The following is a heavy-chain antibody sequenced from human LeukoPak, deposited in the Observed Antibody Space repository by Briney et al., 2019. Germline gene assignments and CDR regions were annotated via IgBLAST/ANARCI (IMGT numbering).Heavy chain of an antibody. J-gene: IGHJ5*02. V-gene: IGHV3-74*01. Sequence: HPGGSLRLSCAASGFTFSSYWMHWVRQVPGKGLMWVSRINNDGTGTNYADSVKGRFTISRDNARNSLYLQMNSLRAEDTALYHCARDRVIYNWNSLFDPWGQGTLVTVSS. CDR2: INNDGTGT. CDR1: GFTFSSYW. CDR3: ARDRVIYNWNSLFDP. D-gene: IGHD1-7*01.